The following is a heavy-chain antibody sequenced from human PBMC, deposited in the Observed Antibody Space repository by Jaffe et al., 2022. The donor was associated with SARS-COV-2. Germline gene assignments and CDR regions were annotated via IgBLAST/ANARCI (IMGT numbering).Heavy chain of an antibody. V-gene: IGHV3-30-3*01. J-gene: IGHJ4*02. D-gene: IGHD5-12*01. CDR1: GFTFSSYA. Sequence: QVQLVESGGGVVQPGRSLRLSCAASGFTFSSYAMHWVRQAPGKGLEWVAVISYDGSNKYYADSVKGRFTISRDNSKNTLYLQMNSLRAEDTAVYYCARVRGDIVATITPFDYWGQGTLVTVSS. CDR3: ARVRGDIVATITPFDY. CDR2: ISYDGSNK.